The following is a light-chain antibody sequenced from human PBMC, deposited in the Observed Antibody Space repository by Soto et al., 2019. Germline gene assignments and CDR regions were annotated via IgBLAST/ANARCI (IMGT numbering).Light chain of an antibody. CDR1: QSVSNNY. Sequence: EIVLTQSPGTVSLSTGERATLSCRASQSVSNNYLAWYQQKPGQAPRLLIYGASNRATGIPDRFSGSGSGSDFTLTIRRLEPEDFAVYYCQQYGSSYPWTFGQGAKVDIK. CDR3: QQYGSSYPWT. V-gene: IGKV3-20*01. CDR2: GAS. J-gene: IGKJ1*01.